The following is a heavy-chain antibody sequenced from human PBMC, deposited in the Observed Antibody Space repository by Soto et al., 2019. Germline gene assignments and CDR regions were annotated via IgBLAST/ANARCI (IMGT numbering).Heavy chain of an antibody. Sequence: SETLSLTCTVSGGSISSYYWSWIRQPPGKGLEWIGYIYYSGSTNYNPSLKSRVTISVDTSKNQFSLKLSSVTAADTAVYYCARHGTYDILTGYDLSAFDYWGQGTLVT. CDR2: IYYSGST. CDR3: ARHGTYDILTGYDLSAFDY. V-gene: IGHV4-59*08. J-gene: IGHJ4*02. CDR1: GGSISSYY. D-gene: IGHD3-9*01.